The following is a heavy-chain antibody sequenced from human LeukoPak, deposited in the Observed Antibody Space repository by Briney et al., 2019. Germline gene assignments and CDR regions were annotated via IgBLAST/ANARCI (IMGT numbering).Heavy chain of an antibody. V-gene: IGHV3-30*18. D-gene: IGHD5-18*01. CDR2: ISYDGSNK. Sequence: GGSLRLSCAAPGFTFSSYGMHWVRQAPGKGLEWVAVISYDGSNKYYADSVKGRFTISRDNSKNTLYLQMNSLRAEDTAVYYCAKGPRGYSYGYADYWGQGTLVTVSS. J-gene: IGHJ4*02. CDR3: AKGPRGYSYGYADY. CDR1: GFTFSSYG.